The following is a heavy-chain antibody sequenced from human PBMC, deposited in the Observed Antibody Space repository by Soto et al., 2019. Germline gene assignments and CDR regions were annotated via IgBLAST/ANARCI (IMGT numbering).Heavy chain of an antibody. CDR2: ISGSGGST. Sequence: GGSLRLSCAASGFTFSSYAMSWVRQAPGKGLEWVSAISGSGGSTYYADSVKGRFTISRDNSKNTLYLQMNSLRAEDTAVYYCAKLTGGYYYYYYMDVWGKGTTVTVSS. CDR1: GFTFSSYA. J-gene: IGHJ6*03. V-gene: IGHV3-23*01. CDR3: AKLTGGYYYYYYMDV.